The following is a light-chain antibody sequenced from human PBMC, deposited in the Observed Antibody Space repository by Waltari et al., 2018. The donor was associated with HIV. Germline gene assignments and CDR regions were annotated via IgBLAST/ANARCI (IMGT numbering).Light chain of an antibody. J-gene: IGLJ1*01. CDR3: CAHAGSDTYV. CDR1: SSDVGTYHL. V-gene: IGLV2-23*01. CDR2: EGT. Sequence: QSAPTQPASVSGSPGQSITISCTGTSSDVGTYHLVSWYQQYPGKAPTVMIYEGTKRPAGVSTRFSGSKSGNTASLTISGLQADDEADYYCCAHAGSDTYVFGTGTKVSVL.